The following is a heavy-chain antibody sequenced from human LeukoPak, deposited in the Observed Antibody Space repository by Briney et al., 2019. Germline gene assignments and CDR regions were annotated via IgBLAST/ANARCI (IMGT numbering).Heavy chain of an antibody. CDR3: ARDIRDIVVVPAVHFDY. V-gene: IGHV1-2*02. CDR1: GYTFTGYY. CDR2: INPNSGGT. D-gene: IGHD2-2*01. J-gene: IGHJ4*02. Sequence: ASVKVSCKASGYTFTGYYMHWVRQAPGQGLEWMGWINPNSGGTNYAQKFQGRVTMTRDTSISTAYMELSRLRSDDTAVYYCARDIRDIVVVPAVHFDYWGQGTLVTVSS.